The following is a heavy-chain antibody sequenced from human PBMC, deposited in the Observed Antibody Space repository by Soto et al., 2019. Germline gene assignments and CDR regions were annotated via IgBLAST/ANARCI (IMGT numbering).Heavy chain of an antibody. V-gene: IGHV3-30-3*01. CDR3: ARDDYYGSGSYGY. CDR2: ISYDGSNK. J-gene: IGHJ4*02. CDR1: GFTFSSYA. Sequence: QVQLVESGGGVVQPGRPLRLSCAASGFTFSSYAMHWVRQAPGKGLEWVAVISYDGSNKYYADSVKGRFTISRDNSKNTLYLQMNSLRAEDTAVYYCARDDYYGSGSYGYWGQGTLVTVSS. D-gene: IGHD3-10*01.